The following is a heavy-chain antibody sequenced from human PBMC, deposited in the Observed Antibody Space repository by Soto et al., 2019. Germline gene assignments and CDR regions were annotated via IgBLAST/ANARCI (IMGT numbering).Heavy chain of an antibody. CDR3: AKAFYASPPAWFDY. V-gene: IGHV3-9*01. J-gene: IGHJ4*02. D-gene: IGHD2-8*01. CDR1: GFTFDDYA. Sequence: PGGSLRLSCAASGFTFDDYAMHWVRQAPGKGLEWVSGISWNSGSIGYADSVKGRFTISRDNAKNSLYLQMNSLRAEDTALYYCAKAFYASPPAWFDYWGQGTLVTVSS. CDR2: ISWNSGSI.